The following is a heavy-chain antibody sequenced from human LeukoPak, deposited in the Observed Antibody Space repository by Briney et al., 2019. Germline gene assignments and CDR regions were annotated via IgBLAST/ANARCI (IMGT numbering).Heavy chain of an antibody. Sequence: SETQSLTCTVSGGSMSNHYWSWIRQPPGKGLEWIGYIHYSGTTDYNSSLKSRVTISLDTSKNHFSLKLSSVTAADTAVYYCARGGWANDYWGQGTLVTVSA. CDR2: IHYSGTT. V-gene: IGHV4-59*11. CDR3: ARGGWANDY. J-gene: IGHJ4*02. D-gene: IGHD6-19*01. CDR1: GGSMSNHY.